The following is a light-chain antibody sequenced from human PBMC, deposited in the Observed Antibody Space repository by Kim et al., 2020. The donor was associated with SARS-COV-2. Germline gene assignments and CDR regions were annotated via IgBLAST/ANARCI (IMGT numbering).Light chain of an antibody. V-gene: IGKV3-15*01. CDR3: QQYNNWPQT. Sequence: VHPGERATLACRASQSVSSNLAWYQQKPGQAPRLLIYGASTRATGIPAGFSGSGSETEFTLTINNLQSEDFAVYYCQQYNNWPQTFGQGTKVDIK. CDR1: QSVSSN. J-gene: IGKJ1*01. CDR2: GAS.